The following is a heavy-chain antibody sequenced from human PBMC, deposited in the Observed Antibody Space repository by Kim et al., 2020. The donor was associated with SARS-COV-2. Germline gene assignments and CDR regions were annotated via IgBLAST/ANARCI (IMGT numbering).Heavy chain of an antibody. CDR3: TSKYYYDSSGYYYADW. Sequence: SETLSLTCTVSGHPITSGYFWGWIRQSPGKGLEWLGSIYQSGTTYYNPSLKSRVTISIDTSKSQFSPRLNSVTAADTAVYYCTSKYYYDSSGYYYADWWGQGTLVTVSS. CDR2: IYQSGTT. CDR1: GHPITSGYF. J-gene: IGHJ4*02. D-gene: IGHD3-22*01. V-gene: IGHV4-38-2*02.